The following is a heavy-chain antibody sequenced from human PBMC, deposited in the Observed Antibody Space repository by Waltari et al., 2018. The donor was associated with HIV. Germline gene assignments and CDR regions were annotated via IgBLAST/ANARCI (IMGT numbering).Heavy chain of an antibody. CDR1: NASFDSYY. CDR2: VQYDGQR. CDR3: VRGPNWQLGGLDV. D-gene: IGHD1-1*01. J-gene: IGHJ6*02. Sequence: QVQLEQWGAGLVKPSETLSVTCAVYNASFDSYYWTWVRQAPGKGLEWIGEVQYDGQRCYNPSLQSRASAFLDASKRQFSLRLTSATAADTAVYFCVRGPNWQLGGLDVWGRGTTVIVSS. V-gene: IGHV4-34*02.